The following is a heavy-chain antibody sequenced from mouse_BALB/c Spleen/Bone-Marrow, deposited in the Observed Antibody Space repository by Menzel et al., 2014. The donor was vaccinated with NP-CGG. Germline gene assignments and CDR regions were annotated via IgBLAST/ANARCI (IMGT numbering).Heavy chain of an antibody. D-gene: IGHD1-1*01. J-gene: IGHJ1*01. V-gene: IGHV1S81*02. CDR2: INPTNGGT. CDR3: ARSNYGYWYFDV. CDR1: GYTFTRYY. Sequence: QVHVKQSGAELVKPGASVKLSCKASGYTFTRYYMYWVKQRPGQGLGWIGEINPTNGGTNFNEKFKSKATLTVDKSSSTAYMQLSSLTSEDSAVYYCARSNYGYWYFDVWGAGTTVTVSS.